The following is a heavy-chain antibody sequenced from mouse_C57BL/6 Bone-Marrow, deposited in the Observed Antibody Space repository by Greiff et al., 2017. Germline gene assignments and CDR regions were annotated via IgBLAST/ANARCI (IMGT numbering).Heavy chain of an antibody. CDR1: GYTFTSYG. Sequence: QVQLQQSGAELAKPGASVRLSCKASGYTFTSYGLPWVKQRPGQGLEWIGYLNPSSGNTKYNQRFKDKATLTADKSTSTAYMQLSSLTYEDATVYYCGRLSLRRGNWGQGTTLTVSA. D-gene: IGHD1-2*01. J-gene: IGHJ2*01. CDR2: LNPSSGNT. V-gene: IGHV1-7*01. CDR3: GRLSLRRGN.